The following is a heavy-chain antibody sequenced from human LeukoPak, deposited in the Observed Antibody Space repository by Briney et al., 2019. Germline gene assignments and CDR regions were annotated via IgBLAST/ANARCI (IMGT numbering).Heavy chain of an antibody. CDR1: GGTFSSYA. CDR3: AREQGPYSSSNNYYYYGMDV. V-gene: IGHV1-69*01. CDR2: IIPIFGTA. D-gene: IGHD6-13*01. Sequence: GSSVKVSFKASGGTFSSYAISWVRQAPGQGLEWMGGIIPIFGTANYAQKFQGRVTITADESTSTVYMELSSLRSEDTAVYYCAREQGPYSSSNNYYYYGMDVWGQGTTVTVSS. J-gene: IGHJ6*02.